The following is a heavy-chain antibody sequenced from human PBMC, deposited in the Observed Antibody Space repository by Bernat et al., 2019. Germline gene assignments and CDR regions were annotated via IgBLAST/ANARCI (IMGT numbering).Heavy chain of an antibody. CDR2: INRGGST. CDR1: GGSSSGNY. Sequence: QVQLQQWGAGLLKPSETLSLTCTLYGGSSSGNYWSWIRQPPGKGLEWIAEINRGGSTEYNPSLKSRVTISIDTSKSQFSLKLSSVTAADTAVYYCARGYALGSYYKYWGQGTLVTVSS. CDR3: ARGYALGSYYKY. J-gene: IGHJ4*02. D-gene: IGHD3-10*01. V-gene: IGHV4-34*01.